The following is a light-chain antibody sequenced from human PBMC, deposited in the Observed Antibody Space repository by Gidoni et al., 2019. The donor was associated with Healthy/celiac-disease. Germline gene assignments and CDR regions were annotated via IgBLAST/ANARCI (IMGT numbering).Light chain of an antibody. J-gene: IGLJ3*02. CDR3: SSYTSSSTRV. Sequence: QSALTPPASVSVSPGQSITISCTGTSSDVGGYNYVSWYQQHPGKAPKLMIYDVSNRPSGVSNRFSGSKSGNTASLTISGLQAEDEADYYCSSYTSSSTRVFGGGTKLTVL. CDR2: DVS. V-gene: IGLV2-14*01. CDR1: SSDVGGYNY.